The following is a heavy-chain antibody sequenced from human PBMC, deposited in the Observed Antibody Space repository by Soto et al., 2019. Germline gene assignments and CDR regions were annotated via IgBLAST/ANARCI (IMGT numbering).Heavy chain of an antibody. CDR3: AKDRDYPRDYFHY. J-gene: IGHJ4*02. Sequence: LRLSCAASGFTFNNYAMSWVRQAPGKGLEWVSAISANGQGIYYADSVKGRFIISRDNSKNTVFLHMDSLTAEDTAVYYCAKDRDYPRDYFHYWGQGTLVTVSS. V-gene: IGHV3-23*01. CDR1: GFTFNNYA. CDR2: ISANGQGI. D-gene: IGHD3-10*01.